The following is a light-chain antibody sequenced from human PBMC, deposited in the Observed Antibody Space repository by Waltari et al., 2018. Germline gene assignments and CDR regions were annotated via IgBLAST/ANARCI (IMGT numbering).Light chain of an antibody. Sequence: TCRASQGIDTWLAWYQQKPGKSPKLLIYAASSLHTGVPSRFSGTGSGTDFTLTISSLQPEDFATYYCQQGNSFPLTFGGGTKVEI. V-gene: IGKV1-12*01. CDR3: QQGNSFPLT. CDR1: QGIDTW. J-gene: IGKJ4*01. CDR2: AAS.